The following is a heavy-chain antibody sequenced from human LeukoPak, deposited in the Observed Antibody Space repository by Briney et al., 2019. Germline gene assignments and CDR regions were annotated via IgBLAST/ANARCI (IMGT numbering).Heavy chain of an antibody. V-gene: IGHV1-69*13. D-gene: IGHD3-10*01. CDR3: ASVFRRFGEFPPGGYYYMDV. J-gene: IGHJ6*03. CDR2: IIPIFGTA. CDR1: GGTFSSYA. Sequence: ASVKVSCKASGGTFSSYAISWVRQAPGQGLEWMGGIIPIFGTANYAQKFQGRVTITADESTSTAYMELSSLRSEDTAVYYCASVFRRFGEFPPGGYYYMDVWGKGTTVTVSS.